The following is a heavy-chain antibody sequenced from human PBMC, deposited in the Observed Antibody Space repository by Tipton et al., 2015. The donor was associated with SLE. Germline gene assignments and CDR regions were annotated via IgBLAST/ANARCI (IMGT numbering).Heavy chain of an antibody. CDR1: GRSFSGYY. D-gene: IGHD3-10*01. CDR3: ARSTGLYYYGSGSAPYYFDY. V-gene: IGHV4-31*11. J-gene: IGHJ4*02. Sequence: TLSLTCAVYGRSFSGYYWSWIRQHPGKGLKWIGYIYYSGNTFYNPSLKSRVTISLDTSKNQFSLKLSSVTAADTAVYYCARSTGLYYYGSGSAPYYFDYWGQGTLVTVSS. CDR2: IYYSGNT.